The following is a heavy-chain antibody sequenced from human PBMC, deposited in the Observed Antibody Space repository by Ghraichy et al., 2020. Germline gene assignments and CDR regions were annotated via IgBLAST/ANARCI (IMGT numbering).Heavy chain of an antibody. V-gene: IGHV1-2*02. CDR1: GYTFTGYY. CDR3: VPRAEGGTVNLFDY. D-gene: IGHD4-17*01. J-gene: IGHJ4*02. Sequence: ASVKVSCKASGYTFTGYYMHWVRQAPGQGLEWMGWINPNSGGTNYAQKFQGRVTMTRDTSISTAYMELSRLRSDDTAVYYCVPRAEGGTVNLFDYWGQGTLVTVSS. CDR2: INPNSGGT.